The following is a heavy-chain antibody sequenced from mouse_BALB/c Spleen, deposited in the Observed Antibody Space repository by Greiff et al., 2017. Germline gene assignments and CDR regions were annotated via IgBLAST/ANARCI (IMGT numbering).Heavy chain of an antibody. V-gene: IGHV1-31*01. CDR1: GYSFTGYY. CDR3: ARCGNYDAMDY. D-gene: IGHD2-1*01. J-gene: IGHJ4*01. Sequence: VQLQQSGPELVKPGASVKISCKASGYSFTGYYMHWVKQSHVKSLEWIGRINPYNGATSYNQNFKDKASLTVDKSSSTAYMELHSLTSEDSAVYYCARCGNYDAMDYWGQGTSVTVSS. CDR2: INPYNGAT.